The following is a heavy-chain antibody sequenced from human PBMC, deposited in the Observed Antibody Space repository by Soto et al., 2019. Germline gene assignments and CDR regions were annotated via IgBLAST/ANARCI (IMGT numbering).Heavy chain of an antibody. CDR1: GGSISSSSYY. J-gene: IGHJ4*02. D-gene: IGHD3-10*01. CDR2: IYYSGST. CDR3: ARFSYGSGPGFDY. Sequence: QLQLQESGPGLVKPSETLSLTCTVSGGSISSSSYYWGWIRQPPGKGLEWIGSIYYSGSTYYNPSLTSRVTISVDTSKNQFSLKLSSVTAADTAVYYCARFSYGSGPGFDYWGQGTLVTISS. V-gene: IGHV4-39*01.